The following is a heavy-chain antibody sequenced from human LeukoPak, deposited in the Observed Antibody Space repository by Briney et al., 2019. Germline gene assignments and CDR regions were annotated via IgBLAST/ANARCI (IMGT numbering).Heavy chain of an antibody. Sequence: SVKVSCKASGGTFSSYAISWVRQAPGQGLEWMGGIIPIFGTANYAQKFQGRVTITTDESTSTAYMELSSLRSEDTAVYYCGVVVLTSEDYYYMDDWGKGTTVTVSS. J-gene: IGHJ6*03. CDR1: GGTFSSYA. CDR3: GVVVLTSEDYYYMDD. V-gene: IGHV1-69*05. CDR2: IIPIFGTA. D-gene: IGHD2-2*01.